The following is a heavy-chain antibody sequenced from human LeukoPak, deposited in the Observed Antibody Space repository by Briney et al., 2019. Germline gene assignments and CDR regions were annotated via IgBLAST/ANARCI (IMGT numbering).Heavy chain of an antibody. CDR3: ARQSGDSSGYFQYYFDC. CDR2: IIPIFGTA. Sequence: GSSVKVSCKASGGTFSSYAISWVRQAPGQGLEWMGGIIPIFGTANYAQKFQGRVTITTDESTSTAYMELSSLRSEDTAVYYCARQSGDSSGYFQYYFDCWGQGTLVTVSS. CDR1: GGTFSSYA. J-gene: IGHJ4*02. D-gene: IGHD3-22*01. V-gene: IGHV1-69*05.